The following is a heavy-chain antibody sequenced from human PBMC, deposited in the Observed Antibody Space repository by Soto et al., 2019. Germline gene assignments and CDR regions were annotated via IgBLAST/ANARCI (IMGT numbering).Heavy chain of an antibody. D-gene: IGHD1-26*01. V-gene: IGHV1-18*04. CDR1: GYTFTNFG. CDR2: ITPYNGNA. J-gene: IGHJ4*02. Sequence: QVHLVQSGAVVENPGASVKVSCKASGYTFTNFGINWVRQAPGQGLEWMGWITPYNGNANYPQKLHDRLTITTDTSTYTAYLELRSLRSDDAAVYFCSRARLFSGAHHDYWGQGTRVTVSS. CDR3: SRARLFSGAHHDY.